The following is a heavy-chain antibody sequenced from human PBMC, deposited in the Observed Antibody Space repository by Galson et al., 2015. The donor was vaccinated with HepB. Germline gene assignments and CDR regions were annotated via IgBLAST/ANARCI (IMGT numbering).Heavy chain of an antibody. CDR3: ARDGRTEMATPYYYYGMDV. CDR1: GGTFSSYT. D-gene: IGHD5-24*01. Sequence: SVKVSCKASGGTFSSYTISWVRQAPGQGLEWMGRIIPILGIANYAQKFQGRVTITADKSTSTAYMELSSLRSEDTAVYYCARDGRTEMATPYYYYGMDVWGQGTTVTVSS. J-gene: IGHJ6*02. V-gene: IGHV1-69*04. CDR2: IIPILGIA.